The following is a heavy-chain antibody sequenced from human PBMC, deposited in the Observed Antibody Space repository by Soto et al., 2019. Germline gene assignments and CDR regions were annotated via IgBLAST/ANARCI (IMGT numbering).Heavy chain of an antibody. CDR3: ARAKGGGANYYYYYGMDV. CDR1: GGSFSGYY. CDR2: INHSGST. V-gene: IGHV4-34*01. D-gene: IGHD3-16*01. J-gene: IGHJ6*02. Sequence: LSLTCAVYGGSFSGYYWSWIRQPPGKGLEWIGEINHSGSTNYNPSLKSRVTISVDTSKNQFSLKLSSVTAADTAVYYCARAKGGGANYYYYYGMDVWGQGTTVTVSS.